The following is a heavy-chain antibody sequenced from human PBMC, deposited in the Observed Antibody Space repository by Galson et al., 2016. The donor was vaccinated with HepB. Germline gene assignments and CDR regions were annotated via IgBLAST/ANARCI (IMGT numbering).Heavy chain of an antibody. Sequence: SETMSLTCAVSGDSINNRYWWSWVRQAAGKGLQWIGEGYHTGSTNYDPSLRSRVSMSVDKSKYAISLNLTTVAAADTAVYYCARVPGKVSTRPPYNFYYYAMDVWGPGTTVVVSS. CDR1: GDSINNRYW. J-gene: IGHJ6*02. CDR2: GYHTGST. D-gene: IGHD4-23*01. CDR3: ARVPGKVSTRPPYNFYYYAMDV. V-gene: IGHV4-4*02.